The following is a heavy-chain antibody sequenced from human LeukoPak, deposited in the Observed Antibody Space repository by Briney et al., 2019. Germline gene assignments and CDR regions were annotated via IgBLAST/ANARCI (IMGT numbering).Heavy chain of an antibody. J-gene: IGHJ4*02. CDR2: INSDGSST. CDR3: ARDGLAAITFDY. V-gene: IGHV3-74*01. Sequence: GGSLRLSCVASGFTFSSYWMHWVRQAPGKGLVWVSHINSDGSSTTYADSVKGRFTIYRDNAKTTLYLQMNSLRAEDTAVYYCARDGLAAITFDYWGQGILVTVSS. D-gene: IGHD5-24*01. CDR1: GFTFSSYW.